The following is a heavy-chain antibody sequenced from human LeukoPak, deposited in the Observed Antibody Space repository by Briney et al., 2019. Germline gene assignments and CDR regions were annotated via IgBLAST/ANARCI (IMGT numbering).Heavy chain of an antibody. Sequence: HGESLKISCKGSGYSFTSYWIGWVRQMPGKGLEWMGIIYPGDSDTRYSPSFQGQVTISADKSISTAYLQWSGLKASDTAMYYCARPGRDGGYSYGFDCWGQGTLVTVSS. CDR2: IYPGDSDT. CDR3: ARPGRDGGYSYGFDC. V-gene: IGHV5-51*01. J-gene: IGHJ5*01. CDR1: GYSFTSYW. D-gene: IGHD5-18*01.